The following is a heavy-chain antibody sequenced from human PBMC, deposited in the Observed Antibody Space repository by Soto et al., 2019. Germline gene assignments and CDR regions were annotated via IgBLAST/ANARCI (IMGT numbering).Heavy chain of an antibody. D-gene: IGHD4-17*01. CDR1: SGSISSSNW. CDR3: ARGLTTVTTNYFDY. CDR2: IYHSGST. Sequence: SETLSLTCAVSSGSISSSNWWSWVRQPPGKGLEWIGEIYHSGSTNYNPSLKSRVTISVDKPKNQFSLKLSSVTAADTAVYYCARGLTTVTTNYFDYWGQGTLVTVSS. V-gene: IGHV4-4*02. J-gene: IGHJ4*02.